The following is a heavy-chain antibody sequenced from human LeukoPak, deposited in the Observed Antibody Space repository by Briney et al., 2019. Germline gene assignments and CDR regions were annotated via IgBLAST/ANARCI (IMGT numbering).Heavy chain of an antibody. V-gene: IGHV1-46*01. CDR2: INPSGGST. CDR1: GYTFTNYY. D-gene: IGHD5-24*01. J-gene: IGHJ4*02. Sequence: GASVKVSCDASGYTFTNYYIHWVRQAPGQGLEWMGIINPSGGSTTYAQKFQGRVTMTRDTSTSTVYMELSSLGSDDTPVYYCARGGKGNADGYNQALNYWGQGTLVTVSS. CDR3: ARGGKGNADGYNQALNY.